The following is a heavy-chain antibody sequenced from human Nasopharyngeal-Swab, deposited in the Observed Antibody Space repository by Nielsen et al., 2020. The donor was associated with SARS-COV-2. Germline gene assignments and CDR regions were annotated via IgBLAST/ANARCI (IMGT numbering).Heavy chain of an antibody. J-gene: IGHJ4*02. CDR3: ARDPHISARPLDY. V-gene: IGHV1-69*01. CDR2: IIPIFGTA. D-gene: IGHD6-6*01. Sequence: WVRQAPGQGLEWMGGIIPIFGTANYAQKFQGRVTITADESTSTAYMELSSLRSEDTAVYYCARDPHISARPLDYWGQGTLVTVSS.